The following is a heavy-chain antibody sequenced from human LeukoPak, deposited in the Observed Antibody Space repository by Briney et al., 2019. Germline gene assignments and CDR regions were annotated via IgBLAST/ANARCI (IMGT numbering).Heavy chain of an antibody. CDR3: AKDYCSSTSCYFDY. CDR1: GFTVSSNY. D-gene: IGHD2-2*01. J-gene: IGHJ4*02. V-gene: IGHV3-23*01. CDR2: VSGSGAST. Sequence: GGSLRLSCAASGFTVSSNYTSWVRQAPGKGLEWVSAVSGSGASTYYADSVKGRFTISRDNSKNTLYLQMNSLRAEDTAVYYCAKDYCSSTSCYFDYWGQGTLVTVSS.